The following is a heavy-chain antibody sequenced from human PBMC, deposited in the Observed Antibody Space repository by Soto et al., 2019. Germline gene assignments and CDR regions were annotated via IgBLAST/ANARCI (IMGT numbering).Heavy chain of an antibody. D-gene: IGHD3-3*01. CDR1: GGTFSSYA. V-gene: IGHV1-69*13. CDR3: ARNRRGFLELDY. Sequence: GASVKGSCKASGGTFSSYAISWVRQAPGQGLEWMGGIIPIFGTANYAQKFQGRVTITADESTSTAYMELSSLRSEDTAVYYCARNRRGFLELDYWGQGTLVTVSS. J-gene: IGHJ4*02. CDR2: IIPIFGTA.